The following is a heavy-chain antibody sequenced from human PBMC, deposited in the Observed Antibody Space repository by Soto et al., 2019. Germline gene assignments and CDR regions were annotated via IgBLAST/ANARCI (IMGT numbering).Heavy chain of an antibody. CDR2: ISGSGGST. J-gene: IGHJ4*02. CDR3: AKDYYDSSGYLAPWYFDY. V-gene: IGHV3-23*01. CDR1: GFTFSSYA. Sequence: GSLRLSCAASGFTFSSYAMSWVRQAPGKGLEWVSAISGSGGSTYYADSVKGRFTISRDNSKNTLYLQMNSLRAEDTAVYYCAKDYYDSSGYLAPWYFDYWGQGTLVTVSS. D-gene: IGHD3-22*01.